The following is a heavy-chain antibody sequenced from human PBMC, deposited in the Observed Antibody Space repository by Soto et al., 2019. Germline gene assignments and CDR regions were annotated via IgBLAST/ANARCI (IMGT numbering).Heavy chain of an antibody. J-gene: IGHJ4*02. D-gene: IGHD2-21*02. CDR2: ISSSSSYI. CDR3: ARLAYCGGDCYSDFDY. Sequence: EVQLVESGGGLVKPGGSLRLSCAASGFTFSSYSMNWVRQAPGKGLEWVSSISSSSSYIYYADSVKGRFTISRDNAKNSLYLQMNSLRAEDTAVYYCARLAYCGGDCYSDFDYWGQGTLVTVSS. V-gene: IGHV3-21*01. CDR1: GFTFSSYS.